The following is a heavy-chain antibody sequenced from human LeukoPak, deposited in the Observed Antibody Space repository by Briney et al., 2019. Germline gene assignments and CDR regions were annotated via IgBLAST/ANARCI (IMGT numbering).Heavy chain of an antibody. Sequence: EGSLRLSCSASGFPFSSYAMHWVRQAPGKGLEYVSAISDSGGSTYYADSVKGRFTISRDNSKNTLYLQMNSLRADDTAVYYCAKDDDFIGYVPGWFDPWGQGTLVTVSS. CDR1: GFPFSSYA. CDR2: ISDSGGST. J-gene: IGHJ5*02. V-gene: IGHV3-64*04. CDR3: AKDDDFIGYVPGWFDP. D-gene: IGHD3-3*01.